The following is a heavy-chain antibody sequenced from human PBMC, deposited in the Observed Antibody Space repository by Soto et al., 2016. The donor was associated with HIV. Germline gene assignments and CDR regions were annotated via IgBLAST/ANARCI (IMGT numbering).Heavy chain of an antibody. Sequence: EVQLVESGGGLVQPGGSLKLSCAASGFTFSGSAMHWVRQTSGKGLEWVGHIRTKTSSYATAYAASVVGRFTISRDDSKNTAYLQMNSLKTEDTAMYYCTRDPYYYYMDVWGKGTTVTVSS. CDR1: GFTFSGSA. J-gene: IGHJ6*03. V-gene: IGHV3-73*01. CDR3: TRDPYYYYMDV. CDR2: IRTKTSSYAT.